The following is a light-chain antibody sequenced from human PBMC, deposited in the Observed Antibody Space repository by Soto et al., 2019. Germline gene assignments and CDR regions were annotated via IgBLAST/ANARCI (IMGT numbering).Light chain of an antibody. CDR1: SSDVGGYNY. CDR2: DVS. J-gene: IGLJ1*01. Sequence: QSVLTQPRSVSGSPGQSVTISCTGTSSDVGGYNYVSWYQQHPGKAPKLMIYDVSKRPSGVPDRFSASKSGNTASLTTSGLQAEDEADYYCCSYAGSYSYVFGTGTKLTVL. CDR3: CSYAGSYSYV. V-gene: IGLV2-11*01.